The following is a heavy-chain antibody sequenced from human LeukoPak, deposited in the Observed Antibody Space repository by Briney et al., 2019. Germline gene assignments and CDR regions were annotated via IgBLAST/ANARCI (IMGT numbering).Heavy chain of an antibody. CDR3: ARWELLICDAFDI. D-gene: IGHD1-26*01. V-gene: IGHV4-39*01. Sequence: NPSETLSLTCTVSGGSISSSSNYWGWLRQPPGKGLEWIGSIYYSGNTYYNPSLKSRVTISVDTSKNQFSLKLSSVTAADTAVYYCARWELLICDAFDIWGRGTMVTVSS. J-gene: IGHJ3*02. CDR1: GGSISSSSNY. CDR2: IYYSGNT.